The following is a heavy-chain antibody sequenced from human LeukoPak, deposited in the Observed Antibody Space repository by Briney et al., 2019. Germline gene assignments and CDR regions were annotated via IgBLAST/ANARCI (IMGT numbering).Heavy chain of an antibody. J-gene: IGHJ4*02. CDR3: AKARDLVTASRGYDY. Sequence: GGSLRLSCAASGFTFSSYAMSWVRQAPGKGLEWVSGISGSGVNTYYADSVKGRFTISRDSSKNTLYLQMSSLRAEDTAVYYCAKARDLVTASRGYDYWGQGTLVTVSS. D-gene: IGHD5-12*01. CDR1: GFTFSSYA. V-gene: IGHV3-23*01. CDR2: ISGSGVNT.